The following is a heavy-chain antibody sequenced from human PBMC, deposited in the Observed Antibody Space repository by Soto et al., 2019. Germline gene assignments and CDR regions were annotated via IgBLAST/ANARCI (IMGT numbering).Heavy chain of an antibody. CDR1: GGSISSGGYY. D-gene: IGHD3-10*01. Sequence: QEQLQESGPGLVKPSQTLSLTCTVSGGSISSGGYYWSWIRQHPGKGLEWIGYIYYSGSTYYNPSLKSRVTISVDTSKNQFSLKLSSVTAADTAVYYCACSMVRGVIDYFDYWGQGTLVTVSS. CDR2: IYYSGST. V-gene: IGHV4-31*03. J-gene: IGHJ4*02. CDR3: ACSMVRGVIDYFDY.